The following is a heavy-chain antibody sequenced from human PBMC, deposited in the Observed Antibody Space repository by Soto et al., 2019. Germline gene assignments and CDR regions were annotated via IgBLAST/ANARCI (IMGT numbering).Heavy chain of an antibody. CDR1: GGCISSGGYY. CDR3: ARGGIAAAAPPDY. Sequence: QVQLQESGPGLVKPSQTLSLTCTVTGGCISSGGYYWSWIRQHPGKGLEWIGYIYYSGSTYYNPSLKSRVTISVDTSKNQFSLKLSSVTAADTAVYYCARGGIAAAAPPDYWGQGTLVSXSS. V-gene: IGHV4-31*03. J-gene: IGHJ4*02. CDR2: IYYSGST. D-gene: IGHD6-13*01.